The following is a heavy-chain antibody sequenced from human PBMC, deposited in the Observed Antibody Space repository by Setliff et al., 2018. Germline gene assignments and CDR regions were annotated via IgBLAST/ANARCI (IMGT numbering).Heavy chain of an antibody. D-gene: IGHD3-22*01. J-gene: IGHJ3*02. CDR3: ARGLSYYDSSGYLLAPYAFDI. V-gene: IGHV4-34*01. CDR1: GGSFNSYY. Sequence: SETLSLTCAVYGGSFNSYYWSWIRQPPGKGLEWIGEINQSGSTNYNPSLKSRVTMSVDTYKNQFSLKLSSVTAADTAVYYCARGLSYYDSSGYLLAPYAFDIWGQGTMVTVSS. CDR2: INQSGST.